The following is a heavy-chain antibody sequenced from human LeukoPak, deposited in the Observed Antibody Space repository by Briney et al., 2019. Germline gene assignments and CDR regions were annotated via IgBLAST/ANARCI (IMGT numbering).Heavy chain of an antibody. D-gene: IGHD3-22*01. CDR2: ISDNEGI. Sequence: PSETLSLTCSVYSESFSGGYWSWIRQPPGKGLDWIGEISDNEGIKYSPSLKSRVAISVDTSMNQFSLKLTSVTAADTAVYYCARGLDRSKTGYWGQGSLVTVSS. V-gene: IGHV4-34*01. CDR1: SESFSGGY. J-gene: IGHJ4*02. CDR3: ARGLDRSKTGY.